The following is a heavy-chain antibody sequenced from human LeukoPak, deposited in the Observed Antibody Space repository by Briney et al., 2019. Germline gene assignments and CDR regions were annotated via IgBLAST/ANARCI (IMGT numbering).Heavy chain of an antibody. D-gene: IGHD3-10*01. CDR3: ARGPRMVRGVIIDYGMDV. J-gene: IGHJ6*02. CDR2: MNPNSGNT. V-gene: IGHV1-8*01. Sequence: ASVKVSCKASGYTFTSYDINWVRQATGQGLEWMGWMNPNSGNTGYAQKFQGRVTMTRNTSISTAYMELSSLRSEDTAVYYCARGPRMVRGVIIDYGMDVWGQGTTVTVSS. CDR1: GYTFTSYD.